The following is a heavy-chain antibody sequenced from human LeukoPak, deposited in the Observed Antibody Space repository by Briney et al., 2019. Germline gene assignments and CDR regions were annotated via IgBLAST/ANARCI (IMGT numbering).Heavy chain of an antibody. V-gene: IGHV3-53*04. J-gene: IGHJ4*02. D-gene: IGHD3-16*01. Sequence: GGSLRLSCAASGFTVSSNYMSWVRQAPGKGLEWVSVIYSGGSTYCADSVKGRFTISRHNSKNTLYLQMNSLRAEDTAVYYCARDSSGGSFDYWGQGTLVTVSS. CDR2: IYSGGST. CDR1: GFTVSSNY. CDR3: ARDSSGGSFDY.